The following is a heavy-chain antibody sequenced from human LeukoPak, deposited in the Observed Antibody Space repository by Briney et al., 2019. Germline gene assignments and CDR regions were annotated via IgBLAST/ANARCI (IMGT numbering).Heavy chain of an antibody. D-gene: IGHD3-9*01. J-gene: IGHJ6*02. CDR2: ITNGGSTI. CDR3: ARSIGLTGGGVDV. CDR1: GFTFSDYN. Sequence: GGSLRLSCAASGFTFSDYNMNWVRQAPGKGLEWVSYITNGGSTIHHADSVKGRFTISRDNAKKTLYLQMNSLRAEDSAVYYCARSIGLTGGGVDVWGQGTTVTVSS. V-gene: IGHV3-11*01.